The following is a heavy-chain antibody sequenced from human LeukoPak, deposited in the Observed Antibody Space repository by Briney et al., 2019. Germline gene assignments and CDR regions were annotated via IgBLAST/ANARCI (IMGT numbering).Heavy chain of an antibody. V-gene: IGHV3-48*01. D-gene: IGHD6-25*01. Sequence: GGSLRLSCAASGFTFSSYSMNWVRQAPGKGLEWVSYISSSSSTIYYADSVKGRFTISRDNAKNSLYLQMNSLRAEDTAVYYCARKRSTAAVDYWGQGTLVTVSS. CDR2: ISSSSSTI. CDR1: GFTFSSYS. CDR3: ARKRSTAAVDY. J-gene: IGHJ4*02.